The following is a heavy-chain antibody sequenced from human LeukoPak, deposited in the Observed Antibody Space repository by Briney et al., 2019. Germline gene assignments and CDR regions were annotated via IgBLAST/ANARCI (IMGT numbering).Heavy chain of an antibody. CDR1: GFTFSSYW. Sequence: QPGGSLRLSCAASGFTFSSYWMSWVRQAPGKGLEWVANIKQDGSEKYYVDSVKGRFTISRDNAKNSLYLQMNSLRAEDTAVYYCARDRYNWTPDQGYKVFDYWGQGSLVTVSS. V-gene: IGHV3-7*01. J-gene: IGHJ4*02. D-gene: IGHD1-20*01. CDR3: ARDRYNWTPDQGYKVFDY. CDR2: IKQDGSEK.